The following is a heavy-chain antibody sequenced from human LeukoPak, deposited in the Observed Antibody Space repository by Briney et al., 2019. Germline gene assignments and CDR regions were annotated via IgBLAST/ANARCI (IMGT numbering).Heavy chain of an antibody. V-gene: IGHV3-49*03. J-gene: IGHJ4*02. CDR2: IRSKAFGGTP. Sequence: GRSLRLSCSASGFTLDDYAVSWFRQAPGKGLEWVGFIRSKAFGGTPEYAASVRGRFTISRDDSKSIAYLQMNSLKTEDTAVYYCTRNTVTVHFDYWRQGTLVTVSS. CDR1: GFTLDDYA. D-gene: IGHD4-17*01. CDR3: TRNTVTVHFDY.